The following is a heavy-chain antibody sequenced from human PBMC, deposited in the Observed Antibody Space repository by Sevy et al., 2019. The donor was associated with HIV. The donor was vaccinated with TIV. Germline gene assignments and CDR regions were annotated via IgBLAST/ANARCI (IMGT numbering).Heavy chain of an antibody. CDR2: ISSGTRT. J-gene: IGHJ4*02. V-gene: IGHV3-53*01. Sequence: GGSLRLSCAASGFSVSGTYMTWVRQAPGKGLEWVSVISSGTRTIYADSVKGRFIISRDNSKNILYLQMNSLRAEDTAVYYCSADPNNGHFFFNYWGQGTQVTVSS. CDR3: SADPNNGHFFFNY. CDR1: GFSVSGTY. D-gene: IGHD2-8*01.